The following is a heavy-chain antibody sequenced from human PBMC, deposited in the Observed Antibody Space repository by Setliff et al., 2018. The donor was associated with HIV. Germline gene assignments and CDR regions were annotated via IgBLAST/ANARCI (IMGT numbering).Heavy chain of an antibody. J-gene: IGHJ6*03. V-gene: IGHV5-51*01. D-gene: IGHD2-2*01. Sequence: GESLKISCKGSAYIFTTYCIDWVRQMPGKGLEWIGIIHPGASNITYSPSFQDQVTISADRSISPACLQWSSLKASDTSMFCWARLAFWGGLPAAIPNYYYYMDVWGKGTTVTVS. CDR2: IHPGASNI. CDR1: AYIFTTYC. CDR3: ARLAFWGGLPAAIPNYYYYMDV.